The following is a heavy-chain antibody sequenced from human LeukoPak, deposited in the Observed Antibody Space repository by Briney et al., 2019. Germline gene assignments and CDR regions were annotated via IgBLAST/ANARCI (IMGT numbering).Heavy chain of an antibody. J-gene: IGHJ4*02. V-gene: IGHV4-4*07. CDR3: ARVGIAARRNYFDY. CDR1: GGSISSYY. CDR2: IYTSGST. D-gene: IGHD6-6*01. Sequence: SETLSLTCTVSGGSISSYYWSWIRQPAGKGLEWIGRIYTSGSTNYNPSLKSRVTMSVDTSKNQFSLKLSSVTAADTAVYYCARVGIAARRNYFDYWGQGTLVTVSS.